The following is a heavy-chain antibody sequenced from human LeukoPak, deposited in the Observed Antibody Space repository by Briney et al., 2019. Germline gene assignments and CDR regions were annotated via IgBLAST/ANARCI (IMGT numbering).Heavy chain of an antibody. D-gene: IGHD1-14*01. CDR3: ARDFITGTTYFDY. V-gene: IGHV3-48*01. CDR1: GFTFSSYS. CDR2: ISSSSSTI. J-gene: IGHJ4*02. Sequence: GGSLRLSCAASGFTFSSYSMNWVRQAPGKGLEWVSYISSSSSTIYYADSVKGRFTISRDNAKNSLYLQMNSLRAEDTAVYYCARDFITGTTYFDYWGQGTLVTVSS.